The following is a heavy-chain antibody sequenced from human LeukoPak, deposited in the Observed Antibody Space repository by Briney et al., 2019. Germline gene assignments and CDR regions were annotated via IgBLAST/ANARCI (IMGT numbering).Heavy chain of an antibody. CDR2: IWYDGSNK. J-gene: IGHJ4*02. CDR3: AREPSLRYFDWSHSWYFDY. V-gene: IGHV3-33*01. CDR1: GFTFSSYG. D-gene: IGHD3-9*01. Sequence: GSLRLSCAASGFTFSSYGMHWVRQAPGKGLEWVAVIWYDGSNKYYADSVKGRFTISRDNSKNTLYLQMNSLRAEDTAVYYCAREPSLRYFDWSHSWYFDYWGQGTLVTVSS.